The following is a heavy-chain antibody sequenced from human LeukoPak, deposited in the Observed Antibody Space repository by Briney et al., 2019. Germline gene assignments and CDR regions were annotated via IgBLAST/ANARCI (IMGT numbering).Heavy chain of an antibody. CDR3: ARTYYYDSSGYFPFDY. V-gene: IGHV1-18*01. D-gene: IGHD3-22*01. CDR2: ISAYNGNT. CDR1: GYTFTSHG. Sequence: ASVKVSCRASGYTFTSHGISWVRQAPGQGLEWMGWISAYNGNTNYAQKLQGRVTMTTDTSTSTAYMELRSLRSDDTAVYYCARTYYYDSSGYFPFDYWGQGTLVTVSS. J-gene: IGHJ4*02.